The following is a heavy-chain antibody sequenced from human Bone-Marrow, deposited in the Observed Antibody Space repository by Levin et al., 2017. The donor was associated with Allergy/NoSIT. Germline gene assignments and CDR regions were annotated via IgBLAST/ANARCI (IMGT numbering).Heavy chain of an antibody. Sequence: SETLSLTCTVSNDSIGRGGYYWSWIRQHPGKGLEHIGYISHRGNTYYNPSLKSRLTMSLDTSNNQFSLNLISVTAADTAIYYCARLDGYNFDSWGQGTPVIVSS. J-gene: IGHJ4*02. V-gene: IGHV4-31*03. D-gene: IGHD5-12*01. CDR1: NDSIGRGGYY. CDR3: ARLDGYNFDS. CDR2: ISHRGNT.